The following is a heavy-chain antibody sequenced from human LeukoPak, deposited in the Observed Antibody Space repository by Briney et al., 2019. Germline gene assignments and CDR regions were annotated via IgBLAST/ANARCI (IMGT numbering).Heavy chain of an antibody. D-gene: IGHD4-17*01. CDR2: IIPIFGTA. Sequence: GASVKVSCKASGYTFTGYYMHWVRQAPGQGLEWMGGIIPIFGTANYAQKFQGRVTITADESTSTAYMELSSLRSEDTAVYYCARDPGAVYGDYHFGFYYFDYWGQGTLVTVSS. J-gene: IGHJ4*02. CDR3: ARDPGAVYGDYHFGFYYFDY. V-gene: IGHV1-69*13. CDR1: GYTFTGYY.